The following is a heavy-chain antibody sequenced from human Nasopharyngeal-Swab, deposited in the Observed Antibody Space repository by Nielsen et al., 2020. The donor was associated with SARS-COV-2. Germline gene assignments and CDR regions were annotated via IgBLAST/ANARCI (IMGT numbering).Heavy chain of an antibody. V-gene: IGHV7-4-1*02. CDR3: AGDWGFYGMDV. Sequence: ASVKVSCKASGYTFTNYAMNWVRQAPGQGLEWMGWINTNTREPTYAQDFTGRFAFSLDTSVSTAYLQITSLKADDTAVYYCAGDWGFYGMDVWGQGTTVIVSS. CDR2: INTNTREP. D-gene: IGHD3-16*01. CDR1: GYTFTNYA. J-gene: IGHJ6*02.